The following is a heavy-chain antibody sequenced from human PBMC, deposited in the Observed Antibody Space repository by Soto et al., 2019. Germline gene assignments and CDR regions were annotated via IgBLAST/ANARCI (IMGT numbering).Heavy chain of an antibody. CDR1: GYTFTGYY. D-gene: IGHD3-3*01. J-gene: IGHJ6*02. Sequence: ASVKVSCKASGYTFTGYYMHWVRQAPGQGLEWMGWINPNSGGTNYAQKFQGWVTMTRDTSISTAYMELSRLRSDDTAVYYCARASGLGVVIAGMDVWGQGTTVTVSS. V-gene: IGHV1-2*04. CDR2: INPNSGGT. CDR3: ARASGLGVVIAGMDV.